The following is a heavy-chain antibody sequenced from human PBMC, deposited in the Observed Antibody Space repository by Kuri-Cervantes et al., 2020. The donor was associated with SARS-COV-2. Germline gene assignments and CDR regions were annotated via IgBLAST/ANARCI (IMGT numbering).Heavy chain of an antibody. CDR3: ALRTLPWYYYYMDV. CDR2: TLYSGSP. CDR1: GDSMDSVYYY. V-gene: IGHV4-30-4*01. J-gene: IGHJ6*03. Sequence: SETLSLTCIVSGDSMDSVYYYWSWIRQPPGKGLEWIGYTLYSGSPYYNPSLKSRLSISVDTSKKQFSLNLGSVTAADTAVYYCALRTLPWYYYYMDVWGKGTTVTVSS. D-gene: IGHD3-16*01.